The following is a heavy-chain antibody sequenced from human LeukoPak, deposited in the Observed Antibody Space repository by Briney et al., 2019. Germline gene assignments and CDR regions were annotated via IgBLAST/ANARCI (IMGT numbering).Heavy chain of an antibody. J-gene: IGHJ4*02. V-gene: IGHV3-48*04. CDR1: GFTFSAYT. D-gene: IGHD1-26*01. Sequence: GGSLRLSCSASGFTFSAYTMNWVRQAPGQGLEWVSYISSGSSSVYYADSVKGRFTISRDNAKNSLYLQMNSLRAEDTAVYYCARDYGTSLPDYWGQGTLVTVSS. CDR3: ARDYGTSLPDY. CDR2: ISSGSSSV.